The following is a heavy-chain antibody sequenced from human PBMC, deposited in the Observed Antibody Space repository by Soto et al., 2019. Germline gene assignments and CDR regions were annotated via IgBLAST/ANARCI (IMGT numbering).Heavy chain of an antibody. CDR1: GFTFSSYA. D-gene: IGHD1-7*01. CDR3: AKDRYLELWLQGHFDY. J-gene: IGHJ4*02. Sequence: GGSLRLSCAASGFTFSSYAMSWVRQAPGKGLEWVSAISGSGGSTYYADSVKGRFTISRDNSKNTLYLQMNSLRAEDTAVYYCAKDRYLELWLQGHFDYWGQGTLVTVSS. CDR2: ISGSGGST. V-gene: IGHV3-23*01.